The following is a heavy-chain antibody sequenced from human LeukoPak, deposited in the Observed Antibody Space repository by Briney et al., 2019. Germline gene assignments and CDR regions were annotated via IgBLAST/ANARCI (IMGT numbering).Heavy chain of an antibody. Sequence: SETLSLTCAVYGGSFSGYYWSWIRQPPGKGLEWIGEINHSGSTNYNPSLKSRVTISVDTSKNQFSLKLSPVTAADTAVYYCARCGGVGATNFDYWGQGTLVTVSS. J-gene: IGHJ4*02. V-gene: IGHV4-34*01. CDR1: GGSFSGYY. CDR2: INHSGST. D-gene: IGHD1-26*01. CDR3: ARCGGVGATNFDY.